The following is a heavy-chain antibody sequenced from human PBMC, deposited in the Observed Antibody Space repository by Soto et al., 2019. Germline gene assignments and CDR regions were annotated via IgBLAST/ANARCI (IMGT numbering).Heavy chain of an antibody. V-gene: IGHV4-31*02. D-gene: IGHD3-22*01. CDR2: IYDNGNT. CDR3: ARILPPRRYDTSGYYPDY. Sequence: SETLSLTCTVSGGSISSSGYYWSWIRQHPGKALEWIGFIYDNGNTYYTPSLKSRLTISVATSKNQFSLKLSSVTAADTAVYYCARILPPRRYDTSGYYPDYWGQGTLVTVSS. CDR1: GGSISSSGYY. J-gene: IGHJ4*02.